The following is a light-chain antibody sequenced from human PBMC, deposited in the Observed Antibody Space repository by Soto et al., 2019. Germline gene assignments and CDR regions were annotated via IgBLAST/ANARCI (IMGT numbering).Light chain of an antibody. CDR3: SSYTSSSTRV. V-gene: IGLV2-14*01. J-gene: IGLJ3*02. Sequence: QPASVSGSPGQSFTISCTGTSSDVGGYNYVSWYQQHPGKAPKLMIYEVSNRPSGVSNRFSGSKSGNTASLTISGLQAEDEADYYCSSYTSSSTRVFGGGTKLTVL. CDR1: SSDVGGYNY. CDR2: EVS.